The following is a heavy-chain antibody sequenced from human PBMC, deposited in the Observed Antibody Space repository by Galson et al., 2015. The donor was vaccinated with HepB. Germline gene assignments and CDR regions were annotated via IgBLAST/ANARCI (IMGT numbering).Heavy chain of an antibody. D-gene: IGHD1-7*01. CDR1: GFTFSSYA. Sequence: SLRLSCAASGFTFSSYAMHWVRQAPGKGLDWVAVISYDGNNKYYADSVKGRFTISRDNSKNTLYLQMNSLKPEDTAVYYCVRDKLDRWFDPWGQGTLVTVSS. CDR3: VRDKLDRWFDP. CDR2: ISYDGNNK. V-gene: IGHV3-30-3*01. J-gene: IGHJ5*02.